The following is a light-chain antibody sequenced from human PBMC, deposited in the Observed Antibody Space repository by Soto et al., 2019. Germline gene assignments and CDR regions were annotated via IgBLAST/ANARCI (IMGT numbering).Light chain of an antibody. Sequence: DIHMTQAPSSLSASVGEMVTMTVQASQNINNYLNWYQQKPGRAPKLLIYDASNLEAGVPSRFRGSGSGTDFTFTISRLQPEDIATYYCQQYENLPTFGQGTRLEIK. V-gene: IGKV1-33*01. CDR3: QQYENLPT. CDR2: DAS. CDR1: QNINNY. J-gene: IGKJ5*01.